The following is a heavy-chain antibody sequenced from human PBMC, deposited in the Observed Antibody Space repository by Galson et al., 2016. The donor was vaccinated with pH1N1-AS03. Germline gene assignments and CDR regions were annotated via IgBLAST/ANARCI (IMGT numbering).Heavy chain of an antibody. CDR1: GGTSSNYA. J-gene: IGHJ4*02. CDR2: FIPVFNTV. CDR3: AGRQNGRHYDFWSGARGFDS. Sequence: SVKVSCKASGGTSSNYAISWVRQAPGQGLEWLGGFIPVFNTVKYEQKFQGRVTITTDESTSTAYMEVRSLRSEDTAVYYCAGRQNGRHYDFWSGARGFDSWGQGTLVTVSS. D-gene: IGHD3-3*01. V-gene: IGHV1-69*05.